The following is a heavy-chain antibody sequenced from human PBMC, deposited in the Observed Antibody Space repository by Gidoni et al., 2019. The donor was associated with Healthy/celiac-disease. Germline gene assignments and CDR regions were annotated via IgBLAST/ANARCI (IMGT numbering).Heavy chain of an antibody. CDR3: ARDLGPSYYYYYYGMDV. J-gene: IGHJ6*04. CDR1: GGSISRYY. D-gene: IGHD3-10*01. V-gene: IGHV4-59*01. Sequence: QVQLQESGPGPVKPSETLSLTCPVPGGSISRYYWSWIRQPPGKGLEWIGYIYYSGSTNYNPSLKSRVTISVDTSKNQFSLKLSSVTAADTAVYYCARDLGPSYYYYYYGMDVWGKGTTVTVSS. CDR2: IYYSGST.